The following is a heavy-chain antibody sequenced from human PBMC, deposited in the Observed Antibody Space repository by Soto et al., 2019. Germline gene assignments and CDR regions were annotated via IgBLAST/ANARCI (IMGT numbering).Heavy chain of an antibody. CDR1: GGSISSYY. CDR2: IYYSGST. Sequence: PSETLSLTCTVSGGSISSYYWSWIRQPPGKGLEWIGYIYYSGSTNYNPSLKSRVTISVDTSKNQFSLKLSSVTAADTAVYYCASTMQTIPVAAGKFDPWGQGNLVTVSS. J-gene: IGHJ5*02. CDR3: ASTMQTIPVAAGKFDP. D-gene: IGHD6-19*01. V-gene: IGHV4-59*01.